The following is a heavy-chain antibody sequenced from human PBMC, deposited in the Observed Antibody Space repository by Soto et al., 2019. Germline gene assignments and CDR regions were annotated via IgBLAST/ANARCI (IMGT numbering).Heavy chain of an antibody. J-gene: IGHJ4*02. CDR2: ISYDGGNK. V-gene: IGHV3-30*03. D-gene: IGHD3-3*01. CDR3: AAYYDFWSGSNDY. Sequence: QVHLVESGGGVVQPGRSLRLSCAASGFTFSSYGMHWVRQAPGKGLEWVAVISYDGGNKWYADSVKGRFTISRDNSKNMLYLQMNSLRGEDTDIYYCAAYYDFWSGSNDYWGQGTLVTVSS. CDR1: GFTFSSYG.